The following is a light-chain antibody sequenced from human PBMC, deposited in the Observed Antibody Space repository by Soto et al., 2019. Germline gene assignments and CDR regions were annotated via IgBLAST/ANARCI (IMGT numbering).Light chain of an antibody. CDR1: SSDVGGYNF. V-gene: IGLV2-11*01. Sequence: QSALTQPRSVSGSPRQSVTISCTGTSSDVGGYNFVSWYQQHPGKAPKLIIYDVSKRPSGVPDRFSGSKSGNTASLTISGLQAEDEADYYCCSYAGTSTLWVFGGGTKVTDL. CDR2: DVS. CDR3: CSYAGTSTLWV. J-gene: IGLJ3*02.